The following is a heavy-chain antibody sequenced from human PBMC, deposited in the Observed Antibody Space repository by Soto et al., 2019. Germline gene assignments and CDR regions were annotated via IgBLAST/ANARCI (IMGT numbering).Heavy chain of an antibody. Sequence: NPSETLSLTCTVSGAAMSSYYWSWIRQSPGKGLEWIGYIYNSGTIDYNPSLKSRVTISVERSKFQFSLRLTSVTAADTAVYFCATDSTGYYSDAFDVWGQGARVTVSS. CDR2: IYNSGTI. V-gene: IGHV4-59*03. D-gene: IGHD3-22*01. CDR3: ATDSTGYYSDAFDV. CDR1: GAAMSSYY. J-gene: IGHJ3*01.